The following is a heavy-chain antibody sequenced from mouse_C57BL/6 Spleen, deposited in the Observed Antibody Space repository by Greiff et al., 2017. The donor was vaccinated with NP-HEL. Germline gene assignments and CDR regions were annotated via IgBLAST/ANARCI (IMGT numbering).Heavy chain of an antibody. Sequence: EVKLQESGPGLVKPSQSLSLTCSVTGYSITSGYYWNWIRQFPGNKLEWMGYISYDGSNNYNPSLKNRISITRDTSKNQFFLKLNSVTTEDTATYYCAVGILRYFDYWGQGTTLTVSS. V-gene: IGHV3-6*01. CDR3: AVGILRYFDY. J-gene: IGHJ2*01. CDR1: GYSITSGYY. CDR2: ISYDGSN. D-gene: IGHD1-1*01.